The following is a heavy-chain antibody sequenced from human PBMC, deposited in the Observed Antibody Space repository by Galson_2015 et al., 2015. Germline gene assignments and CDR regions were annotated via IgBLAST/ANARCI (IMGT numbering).Heavy chain of an antibody. CDR3: ARRPGIPVAGEGGDDY. CDR1: GFTVSSND. D-gene: IGHD6-19*01. CDR2: TYSGGRT. Sequence: SLRLSCAASGFTVSSNDMSWVRQAPGKGLEWVSVTYSGGRTHYADSVKGRFTTSRDNSKNTLYLQMNSLRAEDTAVYYCARRPGIPVAGEGGDDYWGQGTLVTVSS. J-gene: IGHJ4*02. V-gene: IGHV3-53*01.